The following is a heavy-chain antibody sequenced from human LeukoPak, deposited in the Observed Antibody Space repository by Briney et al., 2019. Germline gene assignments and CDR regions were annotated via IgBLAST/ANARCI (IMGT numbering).Heavy chain of an antibody. J-gene: IGHJ5*02. V-gene: IGHV1-18*01. CDR1: GYTFTSYG. CDR2: ISAYNGNT. D-gene: IGHD6-13*01. Sequence: GASVKVSCKASGYTFTSYGISWVRQAPGQGLEWMGWISAYNGNTNYAQKLQGRVTMTTDTSTSTAYMELRSLRSDDTAVYYCARVFLVRYSSSWLDRLPTYWFDPWGQGTLVTVSS. CDR3: ARVFLVRYSSSWLDRLPTYWFDP.